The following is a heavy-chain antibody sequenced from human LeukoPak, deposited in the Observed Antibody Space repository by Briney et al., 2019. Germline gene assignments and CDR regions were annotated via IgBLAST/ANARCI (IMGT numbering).Heavy chain of an antibody. V-gene: IGHV3-74*01. Sequence: GGSLRLSCAASGFTFSSSWMHWVRQVSGKGLVWVSRLNSDGSSTSYADSVKGRFTISRDNAKNTLYLQMNSLRAEDTAVYYCARGRDGYYYTYHYWGQGTLVTVSS. J-gene: IGHJ4*02. D-gene: IGHD5-24*01. CDR3: ARGRDGYYYTYHY. CDR2: LNSDGSST. CDR1: GFTFSSSW.